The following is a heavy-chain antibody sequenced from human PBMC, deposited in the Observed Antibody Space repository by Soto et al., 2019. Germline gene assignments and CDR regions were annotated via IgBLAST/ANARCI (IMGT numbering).Heavy chain of an antibody. CDR2: INAGNGNT. J-gene: IGHJ4*02. V-gene: IGHV1-3*01. CDR3: ARDGGRYSSSDFDY. D-gene: IGHD6-13*01. Sequence: GASVQVSCKASGYTFTSYAMHWLRQAPGQRLEWMGWINAGNGNTKYSQKFQGRVTITRDTSASTAYMELSSLRSEDTAVYYCARDGGRYSSSDFDYWGQGTLVTVSS. CDR1: GYTFTSYA.